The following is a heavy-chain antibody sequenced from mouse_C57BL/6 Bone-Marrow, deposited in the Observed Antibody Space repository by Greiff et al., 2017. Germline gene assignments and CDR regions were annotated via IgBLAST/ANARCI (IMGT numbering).Heavy chain of an antibody. J-gene: IGHJ2*01. CDR3: AREYYGKGDY. D-gene: IGHD1-1*01. CDR1: GYTFTSYW. CDR2: IHPNSGST. V-gene: IGHV1-64*01. Sequence: VQLQQPGAELVKPGASVKLSCKASGYTFTSYWMHWVKQRPGQGLEWIGMIHPNSGSTNYNEKFKSKATLTVDKASSTAYMQLSSLTSEDSAVYYCAREYYGKGDYWGQGTTLTVSS.